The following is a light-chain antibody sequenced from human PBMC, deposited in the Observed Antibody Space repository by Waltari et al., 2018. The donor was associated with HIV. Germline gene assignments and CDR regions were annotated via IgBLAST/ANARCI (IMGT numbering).Light chain of an antibody. CDR2: AAS. J-gene: IGKJ2*01. V-gene: IGKV3-20*01. Sequence: ENVLTQSPGTLSLSPGERATLSGRASRSVSSNYLTWYQQRPGRAPRLLIYAASTRATAIPDRFSGSGSGTDFTLTISRLEPEDCAVYYCQQYGTSPYTFGQGTKVEI. CDR1: RSVSSNY. CDR3: QQYGTSPYT.